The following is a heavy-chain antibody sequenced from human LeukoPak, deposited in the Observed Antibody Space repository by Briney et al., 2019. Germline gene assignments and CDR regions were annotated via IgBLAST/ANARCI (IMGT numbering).Heavy chain of an antibody. CDR2: IYYSGST. D-gene: IGHD6-13*01. J-gene: IGHJ4*02. V-gene: IGHV4-31*03. CDR1: GGSISSGGYY. Sequence: SQTLSLTCTVSGGSISSGGYYWSWIRQHPGQGLEWIGYIYYSGSTNYNPSLKSRVTISVDTSKNQFSLKLSSVTAADTAVYYCARLPIPGIAAAGIVYWGQGTLVTVSS. CDR3: ARLPIPGIAAAGIVY.